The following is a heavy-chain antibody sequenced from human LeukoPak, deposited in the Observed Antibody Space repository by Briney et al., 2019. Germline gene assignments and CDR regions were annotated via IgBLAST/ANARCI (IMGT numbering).Heavy chain of an antibody. V-gene: IGHV1-18*04. CDR2: ISAYNGNT. D-gene: IGHD1-26*01. J-gene: IGHJ6*02. CDR1: GYTFTGYY. CDR3: ARDKWELLPYYYYGMDV. Sequence: ASVKVSCKASGYTFTGYYMHWVRQAPGQGFEWMGWISAYNGNTNYAQKLQGRVTMTTDTSTSTAYMELRSLRSDDTAVYYCARDKWELLPYYYYGMDVWGQGTTVTVSS.